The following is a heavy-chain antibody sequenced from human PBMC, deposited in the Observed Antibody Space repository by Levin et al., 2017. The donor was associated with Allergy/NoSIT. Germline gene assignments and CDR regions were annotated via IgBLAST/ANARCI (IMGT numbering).Heavy chain of an antibody. CDR3: AKDSQLWLYYYYYYMDV. CDR1: GFTFSSYG. D-gene: IGHD5-18*01. V-gene: IGHV3-30*18. CDR2: ISYDGSNK. Sequence: GESLKISCAASGFTFSSYGMHWVRQAPGKGLEWVAVISYDGSNKYYADSVKGRFTISRDNSKNTLYLQMNSLRAEDTAVYYCAKDSQLWLYYYYYYMDVWGKGTTVTVSS. J-gene: IGHJ6*03.